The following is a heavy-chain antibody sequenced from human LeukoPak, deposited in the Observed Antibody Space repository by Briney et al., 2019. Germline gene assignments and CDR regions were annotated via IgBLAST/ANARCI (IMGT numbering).Heavy chain of an antibody. J-gene: IGHJ3*02. D-gene: IGHD4-17*01. V-gene: IGHV3-7*01. CDR2: IKQDGSEK. Sequence: GGSLRLSCVASGFTFSNYWMSWVRQAPGKGLEWVANIKQDGSEKYYVDSVKGRFTISRDNAKNSLYLQMNSLRAEDTAVYYCARTVTTSIDAFDIWGQGTMVTVSS. CDR3: ARTVTTSIDAFDI. CDR1: GFTFSNYW.